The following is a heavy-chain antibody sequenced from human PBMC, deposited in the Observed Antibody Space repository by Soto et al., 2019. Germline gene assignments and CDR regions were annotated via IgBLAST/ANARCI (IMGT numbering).Heavy chain of an antibody. CDR1: RGSISSSNW. CDR3: ARARHYPTRLTWWFDP. V-gene: IGHV4-4*02. CDR2: INESGST. J-gene: IGHJ5*02. D-gene: IGHD1-26*01. Sequence: QVHLQESGPGLVKPSGTLSLTCSVSRGSISSSNWWTWVRQSPGKGLEWIGEINESGSTTYNPSLKNRLTISVDKSKNLFSLNLRSVTAADTAVYYCARARHYPTRLTWWFDPWGQGTLVTVAS.